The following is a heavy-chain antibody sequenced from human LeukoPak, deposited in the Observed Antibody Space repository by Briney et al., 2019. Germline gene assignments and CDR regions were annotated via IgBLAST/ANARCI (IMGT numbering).Heavy chain of an antibody. J-gene: IGHJ3*02. D-gene: IGHD3-16*02. CDR1: GFTFSDYY. Sequence: GGSLRLACAASGFTFSDYYMAWIRQAPGKGLEWVSYITSSGSHTNYADSVKGRFTISRDNSKNTLYLQMNSLRAEDTAVYYCAREGEVSTGDAFDIWGQGTMVTVSS. CDR3: AREGEVSTGDAFDI. CDR2: ITSSGSHT. V-gene: IGHV3-11*06.